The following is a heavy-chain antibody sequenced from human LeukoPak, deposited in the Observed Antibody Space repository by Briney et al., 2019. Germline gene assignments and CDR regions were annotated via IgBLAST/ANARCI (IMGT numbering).Heavy chain of an antibody. V-gene: IGHV1-18*01. CDR2: ISSYNANT. CDR1: GYTFTSYG. D-gene: IGHD3-22*01. J-gene: IGHJ4*02. Sequence: ASVKVSCKAYGYTFTSYGINWVRQAPGQGLDWMGWISSYNANTYYDQKVQGRVTMTTVTATSTAYMELRSLRSDDTAVYYCARDLSTRFHDTSGYSSFDYWGQGTLVTVSS. CDR3: ARDLSTRFHDTSGYSSFDY.